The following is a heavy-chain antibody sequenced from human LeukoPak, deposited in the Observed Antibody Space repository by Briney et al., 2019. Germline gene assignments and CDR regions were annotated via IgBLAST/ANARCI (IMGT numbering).Heavy chain of an antibody. Sequence: PSETLSLTCSVSGGSISSYHWTWIRQPPGKRLEWIGYIYQSGSTNYNPSLKSRVTISVDTSKNQLSLKLSSVTAADTAVYYCARRDGDIWGQGTMVTVSS. CDR3: ARRDGDI. J-gene: IGHJ3*02. D-gene: IGHD5-24*01. V-gene: IGHV4-59*08. CDR2: IYQSGST. CDR1: GGSISSYH.